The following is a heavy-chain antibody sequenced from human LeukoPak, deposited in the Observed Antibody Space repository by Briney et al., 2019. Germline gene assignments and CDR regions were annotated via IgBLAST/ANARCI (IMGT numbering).Heavy chain of an antibody. V-gene: IGHV1-18*01. D-gene: IGHD2-2*01. CDR2: ISAYNGNT. CDR3: AIGGPYQLLSWFDP. CDR1: GYTFTSYG. Sequence: GASVKVSCKASGYTFTSYGISWVRQAPGQGLEWMGWISAYNGNTNYALKLEGRVTMTNVTSTSTAYMVLGSLSSDATSVCYCAIGGPYQLLSWFDPWGQGTLVTVSS. J-gene: IGHJ5*02.